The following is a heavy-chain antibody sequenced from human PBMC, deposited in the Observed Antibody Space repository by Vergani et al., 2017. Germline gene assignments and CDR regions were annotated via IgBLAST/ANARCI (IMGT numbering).Heavy chain of an antibody. J-gene: IGHJ6*03. CDR2: INPNSGGT. V-gene: IGHV1-2*02. CDR1: GYTFTGYY. D-gene: IGHD3-10*01. CDR3: ARGHLTMVRGHYYMDV. Sequence: QVQLVQSGAEVKKPGASVKVSCKASGYTFTGYYMHWVRQAPGQGLEWMGWINPNSGGTNYAQKFQGRVTMTRDTSISTAYMELSRLRSDDTAVYYCARGHLTMVRGHYYMDVWRKGTTVTVSS.